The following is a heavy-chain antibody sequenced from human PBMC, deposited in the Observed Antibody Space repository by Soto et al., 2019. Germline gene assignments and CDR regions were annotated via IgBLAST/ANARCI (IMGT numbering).Heavy chain of an antibody. V-gene: IGHV4-59*01. CDR2: IYYSGST. D-gene: IGHD2-2*01. Sequence: SETLSLTCTVSGGSISSYYWSWIRQPPGKGLEWIGYIYYSGSTNYNPSLKSRVTISVDTSKNQFSLKLSSVTAADTAVYYCARGGYCSSTSCYVFPPFDYWGQGTLVTVSS. J-gene: IGHJ4*02. CDR3: ARGGYCSSTSCYVFPPFDY. CDR1: GGSISSYY.